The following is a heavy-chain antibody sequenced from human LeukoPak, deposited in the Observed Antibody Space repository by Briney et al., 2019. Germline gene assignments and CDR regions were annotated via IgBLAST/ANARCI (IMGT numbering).Heavy chain of an antibody. CDR2: ISSSGRYM. CDR1: GFTFRSFS. J-gene: IGHJ4*02. Sequence: PGGSLRLSCAASGFTFRSFSMSWVRQAPGKGLEWVSAISSSGRYMYYADSVKGRFTISRDNANNSLYLQMDSLRAEDTAVYYCAKDVRSDYFDYWGQGTLVTVSS. CDR3: AKDVRSDYFDY. V-gene: IGHV3-21*01.